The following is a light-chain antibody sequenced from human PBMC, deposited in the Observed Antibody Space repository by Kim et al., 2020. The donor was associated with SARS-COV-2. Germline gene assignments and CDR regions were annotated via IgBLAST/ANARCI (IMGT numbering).Light chain of an antibody. Sequence: ASAGDAVTITCRASQDISNSLAWYQQKPGKAPRLLLYAASTLHSGVPSRFSGSGSGSDYTLTINSLQPEDFATYYCHQYSGTLGTFGQGTKVDIK. CDR3: HQYSGTLGT. CDR2: AAS. CDR1: QDISNS. J-gene: IGKJ1*01. V-gene: IGKV1-NL1*01.